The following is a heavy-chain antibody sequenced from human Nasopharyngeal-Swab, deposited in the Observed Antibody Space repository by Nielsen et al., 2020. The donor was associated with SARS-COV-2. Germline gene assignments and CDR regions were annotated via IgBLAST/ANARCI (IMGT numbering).Heavy chain of an antibody. V-gene: IGHV1-18*01. CDR3: ASPGPHSSGYTTPPNAFDI. D-gene: IGHD3-22*01. CDR2: ISAYNGNT. CDR1: GYTFTSYG. Sequence: GESLKISCKASGYTFTSYGISWVRQAPGQGLEWMGWISAYNGNTNYAQKLQGRVTMTTDTSTSTAYMELRSLRSDDTAVYYCASPGPHSSGYTTPPNAFDIWGQGTMVTVSS. J-gene: IGHJ3*02.